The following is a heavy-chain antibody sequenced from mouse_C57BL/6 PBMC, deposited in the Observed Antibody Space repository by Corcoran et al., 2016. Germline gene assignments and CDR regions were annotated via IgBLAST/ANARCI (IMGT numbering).Heavy chain of an antibody. D-gene: IGHD1-1*01. J-gene: IGHJ3*01. Sequence: EVQLQQSGPVLVKPGASVKMSCKASGYTFTDYYMNWVKQSHGKSLEWIGVINPYNGGTSYNQKFKGKATLTVDKSSSTAYMELNSLTSEDSAVYYCAGGTYYGSSPFAYWGQGTLVTVSA. V-gene: IGHV1-19*01. CDR1: GYTFTDYY. CDR2: INPYNGGT. CDR3: AGGTYYGSSPFAY.